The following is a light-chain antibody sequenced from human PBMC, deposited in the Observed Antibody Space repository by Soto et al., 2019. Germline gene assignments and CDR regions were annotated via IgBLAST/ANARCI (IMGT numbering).Light chain of an antibody. CDR2: EVN. V-gene: IGLV2-14*01. J-gene: IGLJ1*01. CDR1: SSDIGVYNY. Sequence: QSVLTQPASVSGSPGQSITFSCTGTSSDIGVYNYVSWYQQHPGKAPKLMIYEVNTRPSGVSNRFSGSKSGNTASLTISGLQAEDEADYYCSSYTNSNNYVLGNGTKVT. CDR3: SSYTNSNNYV.